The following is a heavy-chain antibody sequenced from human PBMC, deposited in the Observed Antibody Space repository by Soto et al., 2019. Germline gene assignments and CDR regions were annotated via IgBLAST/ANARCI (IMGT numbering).Heavy chain of an antibody. CDR3: ARDFFVVVPAAMLRGDAFDI. J-gene: IGHJ3*02. CDR1: GFTFSAYA. Sequence: GGSLRLSCAASGFTFSAYAMSWVRQAPGKGLEWVSVISGSGGATYYADSVKGRFTISRDNSKNSLYLQMNSLRAEDTAVYYCARDFFVVVPAAMLRGDAFDIWGQGTMVTVSS. CDR2: ISGSGGAT. D-gene: IGHD2-2*01. V-gene: IGHV3-23*01.